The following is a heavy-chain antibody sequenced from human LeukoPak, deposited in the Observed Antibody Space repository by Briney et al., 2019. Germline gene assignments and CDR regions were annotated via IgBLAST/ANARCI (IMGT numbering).Heavy chain of an antibody. D-gene: IGHD3-22*01. CDR3: ARSGSTGYSLDY. J-gene: IGHJ4*02. V-gene: IGHV1-2*02. CDR2: IDPNSGDT. CDR1: GYSFTGYF. Sequence: GASVKASCKASGYSFTGYFIHWVRQAPGQGLEWMGCIDPNSGDTKYAQKFQGRVSMPRDTSTRTAYMELSRLRSDDTAVYFCARSGSTGYSLDYWGQGTLVTVSS.